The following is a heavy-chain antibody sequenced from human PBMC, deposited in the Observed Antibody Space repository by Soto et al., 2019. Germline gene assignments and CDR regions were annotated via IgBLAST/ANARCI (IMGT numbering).Heavy chain of an antibody. D-gene: IGHD2-2*01. V-gene: IGHV1-69*06. Sequence: SVKVSCKASGGTFSSYAISWVRQAPGQGLEWMGGIIPIFGTANYAQKFQGRVTITADKSTSTAYMELSSLRSEDTAVYYCARRDIVVVPAAIEYYYYGMDVWGQGTTVTVSS. J-gene: IGHJ6*02. CDR1: GGTFSSYA. CDR3: ARRDIVVVPAAIEYYYYGMDV. CDR2: IIPIFGTA.